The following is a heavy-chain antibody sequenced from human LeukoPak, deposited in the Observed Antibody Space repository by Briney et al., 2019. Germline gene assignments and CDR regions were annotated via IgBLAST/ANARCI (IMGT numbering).Heavy chain of an antibody. D-gene: IGHD2-2*03. V-gene: IGHV1-24*01. CDR3: ATAGYCSGTSCYGRAFDI. J-gene: IGHJ3*02. Sequence: ASVKVSCKVSGYTLTELSMHWVRQAPGKGLEWMGGFDPEDGETIYAQKFQGRVTMTEDTSTDTAYMELSSLRSEDTAVYYCATAGYCSGTSCYGRAFDIWGQGTMVTVSS. CDR2: FDPEDGET. CDR1: GYTLTELS.